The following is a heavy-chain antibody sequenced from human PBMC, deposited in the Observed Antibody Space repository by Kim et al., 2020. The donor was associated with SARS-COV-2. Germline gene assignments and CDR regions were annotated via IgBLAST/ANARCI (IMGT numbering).Heavy chain of an antibody. CDR2: ST. V-gene: IGHV4-61*07. CDR3: ARRVNWFDP. J-gene: IGHJ5*02. Sequence: STNTSPSLRSRNTQSVDTSTIQFSLQLSSVTAADTAVYYCARRVNWFDPWGQGTLVTVSS.